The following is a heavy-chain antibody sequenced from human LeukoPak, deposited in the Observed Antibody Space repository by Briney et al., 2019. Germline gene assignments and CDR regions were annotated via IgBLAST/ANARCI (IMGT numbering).Heavy chain of an antibody. CDR1: GFTFSSFA. CDR2: ISYDGSNN. Sequence: PGGSLRLSCAASGFTFSSFAMHWVRQAPGKGLEWVAVISYDGSNNYYADSVRGRFTISRDNSKNMLHLQFNSLRAEDTAVYYFARGGGFYGSGSYSDYWGQGTLVTVSS. D-gene: IGHD3-10*01. CDR3: ARGGGFYGSGSYSDY. J-gene: IGHJ4*02. V-gene: IGHV3-30-3*01.